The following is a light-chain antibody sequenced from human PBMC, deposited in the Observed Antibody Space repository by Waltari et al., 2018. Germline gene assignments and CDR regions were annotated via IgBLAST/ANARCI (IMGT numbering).Light chain of an antibody. CDR1: SSDVGSYDN. CDR2: DVT. CDR3: SSYRGSFTLV. V-gene: IGLV2-14*03. Sequence: QSALTQPASVSGSPGQSITISCTGTSSDVGSYDNVYWYQQHPGKAPKLMIYDVTKRPSGVSNRFSVSKSGNTASLTISGLQAEDEADYYCSSYRGSFTLVFGGGTKVTVL. J-gene: IGLJ3*02.